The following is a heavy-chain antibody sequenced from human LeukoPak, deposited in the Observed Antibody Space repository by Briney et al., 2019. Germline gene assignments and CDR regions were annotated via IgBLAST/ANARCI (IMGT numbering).Heavy chain of an antibody. D-gene: IGHD5-18*01. CDR2: INIDGSST. CDR3: ACSLGYRFDY. Sequence: QPGGSLRLSCAASGFTFSSCWMHWVRQVPGKGLVWVSRINIDGSSTNYADSVKGRFTISRDNAKNTLYLQMNSLRAEDTAVYYCACSLGYRFDYWGQGTLVTVSS. J-gene: IGHJ4*02. V-gene: IGHV3-74*01. CDR1: GFTFSSCW.